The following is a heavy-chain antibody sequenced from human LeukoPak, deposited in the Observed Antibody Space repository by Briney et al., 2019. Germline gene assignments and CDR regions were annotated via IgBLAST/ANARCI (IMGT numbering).Heavy chain of an antibody. CDR2: IYSGGST. D-gene: IGHD1-14*01. CDR3: ARRKEVQTTFDC. J-gene: IGHJ4*02. Sequence: GGSLRLSCAASGFTVSSNYMSWVRQAPGKGLEWVSVIYSGGSTYYADSVKGRFTISRDNAKNSLDLQMNSLRAEDTAVYFCARRKEVQTTFDCWGQGTLVTVSS. V-gene: IGHV3-66*04. CDR1: GFTVSSNY.